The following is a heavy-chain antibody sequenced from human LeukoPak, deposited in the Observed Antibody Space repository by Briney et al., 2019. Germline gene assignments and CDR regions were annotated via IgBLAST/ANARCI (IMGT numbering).Heavy chain of an antibody. D-gene: IGHD7-27*01. J-gene: IGHJ5*02. V-gene: IGHV1-8*01. Sequence: APVKVSCKASGYTFTSYDIHWVRQATGQGLEWMGWMNPNSGNTGYAQKFQGRVTMTRNTSISTAYMELSSLRSEDTAVYYCARGLGLGNWEAAWFDPWGQGTLVTVSS. CDR1: GYTFTSYD. CDR2: MNPNSGNT. CDR3: ARGLGLGNWEAAWFDP.